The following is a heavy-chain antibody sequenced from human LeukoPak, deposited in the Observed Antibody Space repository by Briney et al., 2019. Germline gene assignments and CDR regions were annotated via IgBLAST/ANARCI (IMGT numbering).Heavy chain of an antibody. CDR3: ARERGAVAFDY. Sequence: KTSETLSLTCTVSGGSISSYYWSWIRQPPGKGLEWIGYIHYSGSTNYNPSLKSRVTISVDTSKNQFSLKLSSVTAADTAVYYCARERGAVAFDYWGQGTLVTVSS. CDR2: IHYSGST. J-gene: IGHJ4*02. D-gene: IGHD6-19*01. CDR1: GGSISSYY. V-gene: IGHV4-59*01.